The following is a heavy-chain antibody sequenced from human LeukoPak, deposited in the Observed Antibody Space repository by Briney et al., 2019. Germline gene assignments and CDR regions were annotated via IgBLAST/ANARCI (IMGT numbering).Heavy chain of an antibody. CDR2: INPSGGST. J-gene: IGHJ5*02. V-gene: IGHV1-46*01. CDR1: GYTFTSYD. D-gene: IGHD6-6*01. Sequence: GASVKVSCKASGYTFTSYDINWVRQAPGQGLEWMGIINPSGGSTSYAQKFQGRVTMTRDTSTSTVYMELSSLRSEDTAVYYCARGGLIAARPDPFDPWGQGTLVTVSS. CDR3: ARGGLIAARPDPFDP.